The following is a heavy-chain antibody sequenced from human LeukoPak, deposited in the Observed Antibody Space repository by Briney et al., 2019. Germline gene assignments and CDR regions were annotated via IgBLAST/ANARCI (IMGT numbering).Heavy chain of an antibody. CDR2: ISWNSGSI. J-gene: IGHJ4*02. D-gene: IGHD2-21*02. Sequence: GRSLRLSCAASGFTFDDYAMHWVRQAPGKGLEWVSGISWNSGSIGYADSVKGRFTISRDNAKNTLYLQMNSLRAEDTAMYYCTTLYGDSLDYWGQGTLVTVSS. CDR1: GFTFDDYA. CDR3: TTLYGDSLDY. V-gene: IGHV3-9*01.